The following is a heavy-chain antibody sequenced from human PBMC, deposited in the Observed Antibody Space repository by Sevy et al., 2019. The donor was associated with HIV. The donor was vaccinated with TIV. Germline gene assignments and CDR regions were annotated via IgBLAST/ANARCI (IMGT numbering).Heavy chain of an antibody. CDR3: ARVGYSGYDSLISYYYYGMDV. V-gene: IGHV3-48*03. D-gene: IGHD5-12*01. CDR1: GFTFSSYE. J-gene: IGHJ6*02. Sequence: GGSLRLSCAASGFTFSSYEMNWVRQAPGKGLEWVSYISSSGSTIYYADSVKGRFTISRDNAKNSLYLQMNSLRAEDTAVYYCARVGYSGYDSLISYYYYGMDVWGQGTTVTVSS. CDR2: ISSSGSTI.